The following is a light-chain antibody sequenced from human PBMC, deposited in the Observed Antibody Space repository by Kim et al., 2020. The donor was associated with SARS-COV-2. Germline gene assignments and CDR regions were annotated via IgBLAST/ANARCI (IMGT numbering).Light chain of an antibody. CDR1: SLRSYS. J-gene: IGLJ2*01. Sequence: VALGTAVRIIYQGDSLRSYSASWYQQKPGQALILIIYGNNKRPSGIPDRFAGSSSGNTASSTTTGPQEGDEADYYCNSRDSNDNVVFGGGTQLTVL. V-gene: IGLV3-19*01. CDR3: NSRDSNDNVV. CDR2: GNN.